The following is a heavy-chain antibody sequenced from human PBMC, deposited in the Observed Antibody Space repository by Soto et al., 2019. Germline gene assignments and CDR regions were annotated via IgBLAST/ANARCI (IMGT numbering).Heavy chain of an antibody. V-gene: IGHV4-59*01. CDR2: IYYSGVT. CDR3: ARVAADIASWLDP. CDR1: GDSISTYN. D-gene: IGHD5-12*01. J-gene: IGHJ5*02. Sequence: QGQLQESGPGLVKPSETLSLTCTVSGDSISTYNWGWIRQHPGKGLEWIGCIYYSGVTNYNPSLKSRVTISVDTPKNQLSLKLNSVTAADTAVYYCARVAADIASWLDPWGQGTLVTVSS.